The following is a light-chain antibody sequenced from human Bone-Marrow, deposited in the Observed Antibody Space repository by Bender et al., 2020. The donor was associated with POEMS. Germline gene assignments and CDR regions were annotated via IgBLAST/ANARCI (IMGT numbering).Light chain of an antibody. CDR1: GSDVGGYNY. V-gene: IGLV2-8*01. CDR3: SSYAGNTRL. J-gene: IGLJ3*02. Sequence: HSALTQPPSASGSPGQSVTISCTGTGSDVGGYNYVSWYQQHPGKAPKLMIYEVSKRPSGVPDRFSGSRSDNTASLTVSGLQAEDEADYYCSSYAGNTRLFGGGTKLTVL. CDR2: EVS.